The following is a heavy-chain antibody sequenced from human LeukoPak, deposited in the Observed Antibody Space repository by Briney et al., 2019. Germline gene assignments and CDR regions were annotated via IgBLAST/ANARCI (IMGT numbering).Heavy chain of an antibody. CDR3: ARHGGYCSSTSCSPLDY. CDR1: GGSISSGGYS. D-gene: IGHD2-2*01. CDR2: IYHSGST. Sequence: SETLSLTCAVSGGSISSGGYSWSWIRQPPGKGLEWIGYIYHSGSTYYNPSLKSRVTISVDRSKNQFSLKLSSVTAADTAVYYCARHGGYCSSTSCSPLDYWGQGTLVTVSS. V-gene: IGHV4-30-2*01. J-gene: IGHJ4*02.